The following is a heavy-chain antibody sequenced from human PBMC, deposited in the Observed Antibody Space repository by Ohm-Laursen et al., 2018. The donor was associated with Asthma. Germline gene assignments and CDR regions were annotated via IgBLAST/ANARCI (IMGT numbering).Heavy chain of an antibody. Sequence: SLRLSCAASGFTFSSYGMHWVRQAPGKGLEWVAVISYDGSNKYYADSVKGRFTISRDNSKNTLYLQMNSLRAEDTAVYYCAKDLKGYCSSTSCTISYYYGMDVWGQGTLVTVSS. CDR2: ISYDGSNK. CDR3: AKDLKGYCSSTSCTISYYYGMDV. V-gene: IGHV3-30*18. D-gene: IGHD2-2*01. J-gene: IGHJ6*02. CDR1: GFTFSSYG.